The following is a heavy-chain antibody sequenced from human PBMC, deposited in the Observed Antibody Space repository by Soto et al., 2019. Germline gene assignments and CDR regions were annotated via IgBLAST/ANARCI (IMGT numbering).Heavy chain of an antibody. CDR1: GGSISSSNW. CDR3: ARDLTVTEGEGDY. CDR2: IYHSGST. Sequence: QVQLQESGPGLVKPSGTLSLTCAVSGGSISSSNWWSWVRQPPGKGLEWIGEIYHSGSTNYNPSLKRRVTIAVDKSKNPFSLKLRSVTAADTAVYYCARDLTVTEGEGDYWGQGTLVTVSS. V-gene: IGHV4-4*02. J-gene: IGHJ4*02. D-gene: IGHD4-17*01.